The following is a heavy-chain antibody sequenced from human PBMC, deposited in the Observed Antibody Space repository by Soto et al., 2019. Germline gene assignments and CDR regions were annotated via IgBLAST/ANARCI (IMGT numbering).Heavy chain of an antibody. V-gene: IGHV3-23*01. CDR2: ISGSGGST. CDR3: AEDGIGYCISTSCYSVDY. Sequence: GGSLRLSCAASGFTFSSYAMSWVRQAPGKGLECVSAISGSGGSTYYADSVKGRFTISRDNSKNTLYLQMNSLRAEDTAVYYCAEDGIGYCISTSCYSVDYWGQGTLVTVSS. J-gene: IGHJ4*02. CDR1: GFTFSSYA. D-gene: IGHD2-2*01.